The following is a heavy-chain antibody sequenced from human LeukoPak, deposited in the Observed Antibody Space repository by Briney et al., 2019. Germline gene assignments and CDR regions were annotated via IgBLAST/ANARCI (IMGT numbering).Heavy chain of an antibody. CDR2: IYPGDSDT. CDR3: ARHVVVVAATPQSYYMDV. V-gene: IGHV5-51*01. CDR1: GYSFTSYW. J-gene: IGHJ6*03. D-gene: IGHD2-15*01. Sequence: PGESLKISCKGSGYSFTSYWIGWVRQMPGKGLEWMGIIYPGDSDTRCSPSFQGQVTISADKSISTAYLQWSGLKASDTAMYYCARHVVVVAATPQSYYMDVWGKGTTVTVSS.